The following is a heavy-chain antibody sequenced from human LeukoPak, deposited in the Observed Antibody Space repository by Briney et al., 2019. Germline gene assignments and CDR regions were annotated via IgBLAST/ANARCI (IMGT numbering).Heavy chain of an antibody. CDR1: GGSFNGYY. CDR2: LYYSGST. J-gene: IGHJ4*02. CDR3: ARHQYSSAWYEV. D-gene: IGHD6-19*01. Sequence: TSETLSLTCTVSGGSFNGYYWSWIRQPPGKGLEWIGFLYYSGSTNYNPSLRSRVTISVDTSKNQFSLKLRSVTAADTAVYYCARHQYSSAWYEVWGQGTLVSVSS. V-gene: IGHV4-59*08.